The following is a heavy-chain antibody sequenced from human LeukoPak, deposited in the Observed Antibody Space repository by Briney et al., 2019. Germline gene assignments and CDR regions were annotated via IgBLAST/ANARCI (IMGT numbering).Heavy chain of an antibody. CDR3: ARPRITIFGVVIDAFDI. CDR2: IYYSGGT. J-gene: IGHJ3*02. V-gene: IGHV4-39*01. Sequence: ASETLSLTCTASGGSISSSSYYWGWIRQPPGKGLEWIGSIYYSGGTYYNPSLKSRVTISVDTSKNQFSLKLSSVTAADTAVYYCARPRITIFGVVIDAFDIWGQGTMVTVSS. CDR1: GGSISSSSYY. D-gene: IGHD3-3*01.